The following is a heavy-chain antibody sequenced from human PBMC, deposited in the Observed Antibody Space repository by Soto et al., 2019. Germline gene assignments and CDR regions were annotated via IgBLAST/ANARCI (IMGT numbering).Heavy chain of an antibody. J-gene: IGHJ4*02. CDR3: AKSSGDFWSGYYTAHY. V-gene: IGHV3-30*18. CDR2: ISYDGSNK. Sequence: GSLRLSCAASGFTFSSYGMHWVRQAPGKGLEWVAVISYDGSNKYYADSVKGRFTISRDNSKNTLYLQMNSLRAEDTAVYYCAKSSGDFWSGYYTAHYWGQGTLVTVSS. CDR1: GFTFSSYG. D-gene: IGHD3-3*01.